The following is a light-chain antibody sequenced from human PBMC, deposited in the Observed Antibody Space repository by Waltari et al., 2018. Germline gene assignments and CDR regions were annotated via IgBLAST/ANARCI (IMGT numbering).Light chain of an antibody. CDR1: NLGEKY. CDR2: QDN. Sequence: SYELTQPPSVSVSPGQTASITCSGENLGEKYACWYQQKPGQSPVLVIYQDNQRPSGIPERFSGSNSGNTATLTISGTQALDEADYYCQAWDSGSAVFGGGTKLTVL. CDR3: QAWDSGSAV. J-gene: IGLJ2*01. V-gene: IGLV3-1*01.